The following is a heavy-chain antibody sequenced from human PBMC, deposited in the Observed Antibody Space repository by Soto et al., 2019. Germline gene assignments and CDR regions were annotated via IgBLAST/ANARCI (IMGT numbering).Heavy chain of an antibody. D-gene: IGHD6-13*01. CDR3: ARRYSSSFDY. V-gene: IGHV4-34*01. CDR2: INHSGST. Sequence: PSETLSLTCAVYGGSGWSFSGYYWSWIRQPPGKGLEWIGEINHSGSTNYNPSLKSRVTISVDTSKNQFSLKLSSVTAADTAVYYCARRYSSSFDYWGQGTLVTVSS. J-gene: IGHJ4*02. CDR1: GGSGWSFSGYY.